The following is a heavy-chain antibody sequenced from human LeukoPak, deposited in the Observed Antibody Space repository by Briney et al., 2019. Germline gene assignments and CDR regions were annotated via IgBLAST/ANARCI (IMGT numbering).Heavy chain of an antibody. CDR1: GGSFSGYY. J-gene: IGHJ4*02. CDR2: INHSGST. V-gene: IGHV4-34*01. CDR3: ARVIVVVPAANYFDY. D-gene: IGHD2-2*01. Sequence: KPSETLSLTCAVYGGSFSGYYWSWGRQPPRKGLEWIGEINHSGSTNYNPSPKSRVTISVDTSKNQFSLKMSSVTAADTAVYYCARVIVVVPAANYFDYWGQGTLVTVSS.